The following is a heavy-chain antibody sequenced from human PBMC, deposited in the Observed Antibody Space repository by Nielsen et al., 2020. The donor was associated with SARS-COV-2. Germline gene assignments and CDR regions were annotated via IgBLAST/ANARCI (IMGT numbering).Heavy chain of an antibody. CDR1: GGSISSSSYY. Sequence: SETLSLTCTVSGGSISSSSYYWGWIRQPPGKGLEWIGSIYHSGSTFYNPSLKSRVNISVDTSKNQFSLKLTSATAADTAVYYCARCGMYSSSSRFDPWGQGTPVTVSS. D-gene: IGHD6-6*01. V-gene: IGHV4-39*07. J-gene: IGHJ5*02. CDR3: ARCGMYSSSSRFDP. CDR2: IYHSGST.